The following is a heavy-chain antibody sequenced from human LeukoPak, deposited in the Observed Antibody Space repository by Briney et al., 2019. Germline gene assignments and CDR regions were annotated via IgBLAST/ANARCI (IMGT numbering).Heavy chain of an antibody. CDR1: GYTFTSYD. D-gene: IGHD4-17*01. Sequence: GASMKVSCKASGYTFTSYDINWVRQATGQGLEWMGWMNPNSGNTGYAQKFQGRVTMTRNTSISTAYMELSSLRSEDTAVYYCARGNYGDYGDAFDIWGQGTMVIVSS. CDR2: MNPNSGNT. CDR3: ARGNYGDYGDAFDI. V-gene: IGHV1-8*01. J-gene: IGHJ3*02.